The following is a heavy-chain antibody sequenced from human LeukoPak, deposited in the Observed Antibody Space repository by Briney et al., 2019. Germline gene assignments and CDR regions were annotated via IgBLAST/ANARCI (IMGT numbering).Heavy chain of an antibody. CDR1: GGSVSSGSYY. D-gene: IGHD1-26*01. Sequence: PSETLSLTCIVSGGSVSSGSYYWSWIRQPPGKGLEWIGYIYCSGSTNYNPSLKSRVTISIDTSKNQFSLKLSSVTAADTAVYYCARDHIVGATYYFDYWGQGTLVTVSS. J-gene: IGHJ4*02. CDR2: IYCSGST. V-gene: IGHV4-61*01. CDR3: ARDHIVGATYYFDY.